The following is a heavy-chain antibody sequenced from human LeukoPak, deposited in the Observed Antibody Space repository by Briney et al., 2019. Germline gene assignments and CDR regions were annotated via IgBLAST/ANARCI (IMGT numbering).Heavy chain of an antibody. J-gene: IGHJ5*02. V-gene: IGHV3-23*01. D-gene: IGHD6-19*01. CDR1: GFTFSSYA. CDR2: IRSSGSGGST. CDR3: AKGYSSGWYEGNWFDP. Sequence: GGSLRLSCAASGFTFSSYAMSWVRQAPGKGLEWVSVIRSSGSGGSTYYADSVKGRFTISRDNSKNTLYLQMNSLRAEDTAVYYCAKGYSSGWYEGNWFDPWGQGTLVTVSS.